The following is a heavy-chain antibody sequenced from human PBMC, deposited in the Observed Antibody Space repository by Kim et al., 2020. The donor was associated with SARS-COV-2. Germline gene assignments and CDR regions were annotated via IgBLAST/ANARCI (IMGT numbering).Heavy chain of an antibody. V-gene: IGHV1-3*01. Sequence: ASVKVSCKASGYTFTSYAMHWVRQAPGQRLEWMGWINAGNGNTKYSQKFQGRVTITRDTSASTAYMELSSLRSEDTAVYYCARDPPDYGDHHYYYYYGMDVWGQGTTVTVSS. D-gene: IGHD4-17*01. CDR3: ARDPPDYGDHHYYYYYGMDV. J-gene: IGHJ6*02. CDR2: INAGNGNT. CDR1: GYTFTSYA.